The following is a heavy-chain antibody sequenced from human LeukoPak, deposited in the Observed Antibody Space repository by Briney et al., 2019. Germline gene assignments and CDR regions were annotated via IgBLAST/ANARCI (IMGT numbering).Heavy chain of an antibody. CDR2: INSKSGGT. V-gene: IGHV1-2*02. J-gene: IGHJ4*02. CDR1: GYTFTDYY. D-gene: IGHD1-14*01. Sequence: ASVKVSCKASGYTFTDYYIHWVRQAPGQGLEWMGWINSKSGGTSFAQRFQGRVTMTRDSSISTTYMELSGLRSDDTAVYYCARDPDRPEVDLDYWGQGTLVTVSS. CDR3: ARDPDRPEVDLDY.